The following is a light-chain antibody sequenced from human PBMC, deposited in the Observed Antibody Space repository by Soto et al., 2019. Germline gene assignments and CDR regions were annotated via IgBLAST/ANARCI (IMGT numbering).Light chain of an antibody. CDR3: QQYNTWPLT. CDR1: QSVSSN. J-gene: IGKJ3*01. Sequence: ETVMTQSPATLSVSPGERPTLSCRARQSVSSNLAWYQQKPGQAPRLLIYDASTRATGIPARVSGSGSGTEFTLTISSLQSEDFAVYYCQQYNTWPLTFGPGTKVDIK. CDR2: DAS. V-gene: IGKV3-15*01.